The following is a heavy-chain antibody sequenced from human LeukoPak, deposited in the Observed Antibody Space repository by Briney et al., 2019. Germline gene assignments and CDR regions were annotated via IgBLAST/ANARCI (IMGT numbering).Heavy chain of an antibody. V-gene: IGHV3-64*01. D-gene: IGHD6-13*01. Sequence: GGSLRLSCAASGFTFSYYAMHWVRQAPGKGLEYVSAISSNGDSTYYGNSVKDRFIISRDNSKNTLYLQMGSLRPEDMAVYYCARDNSGRFDPWGQGTLVTVSS. J-gene: IGHJ5*02. CDR3: ARDNSGRFDP. CDR1: GFTFSYYA. CDR2: ISSNGDST.